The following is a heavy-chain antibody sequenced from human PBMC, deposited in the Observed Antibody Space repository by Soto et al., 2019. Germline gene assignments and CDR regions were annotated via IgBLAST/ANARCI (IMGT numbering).Heavy chain of an antibody. CDR3: AREDSGYYDTSGNFGY. V-gene: IGHV1-18*01. J-gene: IGHJ4*02. CDR2: IRAYNGNT. CDR1: GYTFTSYG. D-gene: IGHD3-22*01. Sequence: ASVKVSCKASGYTFTSYGISWVRQAPGQGLEWMGWIRAYNGNTNYAQKLQGRVTMTTDTSTSTAYMELSSLRSEDTAVYYCAREDSGYYDTSGNFGYWGQGTLVTVSS.